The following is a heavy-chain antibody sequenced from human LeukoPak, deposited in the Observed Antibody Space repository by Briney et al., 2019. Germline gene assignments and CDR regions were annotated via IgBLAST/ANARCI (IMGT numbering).Heavy chain of an antibody. V-gene: IGHV4-38-2*01. CDR1: GYSISSGCY. J-gene: IGHJ4*02. CDR3: ARHSTYSSSDY. CDR2: IYHSGST. D-gene: IGHD6-6*01. Sequence: SETLSLTCAVSGYSISSGCYWGWIRQPPGKGLEWIGSIYHSGSTYYNPSLKSRVTISVDTSKNQFSLKLSSVTAADTAVYYCARHSTYSSSDYWGQGTLVTVSS.